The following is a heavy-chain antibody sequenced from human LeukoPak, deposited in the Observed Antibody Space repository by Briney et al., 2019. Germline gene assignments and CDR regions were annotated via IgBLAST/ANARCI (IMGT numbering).Heavy chain of an antibody. Sequence: GGSLRLSCAASGFTFSSYGMHWVRQAPGKGLEWVAVIWYDGSNKYYADSVKGRFTISRDNSKNTLYLQMNSLRAEDTAVYYCARDSTFADSDYIDYWGQGTLVTVSS. CDR1: GFTFSSYG. D-gene: IGHD2/OR15-2a*01. CDR3: ARDSTFADSDYIDY. J-gene: IGHJ4*02. CDR2: IWYDGSNK. V-gene: IGHV3-33*01.